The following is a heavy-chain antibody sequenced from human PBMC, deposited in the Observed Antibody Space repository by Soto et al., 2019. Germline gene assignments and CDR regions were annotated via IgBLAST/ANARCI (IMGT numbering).Heavy chain of an antibody. CDR2: ISAYNGDT. D-gene: IGHD1-7*01. CDR1: GYTFTTYG. Sequence: ASVKVSCKASGYTFTTYGISWVRQAPGQGLEWMGWISAYNGDTNYAQKLQGRVTVTTDTSTSTAYMELRSLRSDDTAVYYCARDYRVEQHLHENYNFDYWGQGTLVTVSS. J-gene: IGHJ4*02. V-gene: IGHV1-18*01. CDR3: ARDYRVEQHLHENYNFDY.